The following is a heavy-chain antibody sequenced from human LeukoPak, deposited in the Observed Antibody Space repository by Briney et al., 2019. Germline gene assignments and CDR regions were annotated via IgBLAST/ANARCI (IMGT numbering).Heavy chain of an antibody. CDR2: IKYDGNEI. D-gene: IGHD5-18*01. V-gene: IGHV3-7*01. J-gene: IGHJ4*02. CDR3: AAMDHFDY. Sequence: GGSLRLSCAASGFTFSSSWMAWVRQAPGKGLEWVANIKYDGNEIYYVDSVKGRFTISRDNAKNSLHLEMNSLRADDTAVYYCAAMDHFDYWGKGTLVSVSS. CDR1: GFTFSSSW.